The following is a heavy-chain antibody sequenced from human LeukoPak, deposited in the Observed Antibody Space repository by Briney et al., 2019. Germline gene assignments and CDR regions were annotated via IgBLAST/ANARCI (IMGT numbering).Heavy chain of an antibody. D-gene: IGHD1-1*01. CDR2: IYYSGST. V-gene: IGHV4-59*01. CDR1: GGSIRRYY. J-gene: IGHJ4*02. Sequence: PSETLSLTCTVSGGSIRRYYWSWLRQPPGKGLEWIGYIYYSGSTNYNPSLKSRVTISVDTSKNQFSLKLRSVTAADTAVYYCARDGNWGQGTLVTVSS. CDR3: ARDGN.